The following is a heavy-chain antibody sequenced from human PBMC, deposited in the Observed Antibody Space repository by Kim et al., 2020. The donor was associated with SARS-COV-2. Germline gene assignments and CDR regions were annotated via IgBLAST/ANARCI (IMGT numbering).Heavy chain of an antibody. CDR1: GGSFSGYY. D-gene: IGHD3-22*01. V-gene: IGHV4-34*01. CDR2: INHSGST. CDR3: ARAMYYYDSSGYYSY. Sequence: SETLSLTCAVYGGSFSGYYWSWIRQPPGKGLEWIGEINHSGSTNYNPSLKSRVTISVDTSKNQFSLKLSSVTAADTAVYYCARAMYYYDSSGYYSYWGQG. J-gene: IGHJ4*02.